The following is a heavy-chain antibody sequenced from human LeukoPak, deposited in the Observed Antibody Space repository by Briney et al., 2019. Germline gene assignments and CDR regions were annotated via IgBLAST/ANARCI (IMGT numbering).Heavy chain of an antibody. CDR2: ISSSSSYI. J-gene: IGHJ4*02. Sequence: PGGSLRLSCAASGFTFSSYSMNWVRQAPGKGLEWVSSISSSSSYIYYADSVKGRFTISRDNAKSSLYLQMNSLRAEDTAVYYCARDEASIAVAGTALDYWGQGTLVTVSS. CDR1: GFTFSSYS. V-gene: IGHV3-21*01. D-gene: IGHD6-19*01. CDR3: ARDEASIAVAGTALDY.